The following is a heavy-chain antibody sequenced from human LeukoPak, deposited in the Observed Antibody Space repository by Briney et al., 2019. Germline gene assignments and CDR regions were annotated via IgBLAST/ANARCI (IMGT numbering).Heavy chain of an antibody. V-gene: IGHV3-30*18. CDR1: GFTFSSYG. CDR3: AKEARITMTVVVKRYYYYGMDV. J-gene: IGHJ6*02. Sequence: GGSLRLSCAASGFTFSSYGMHWVRQAPGEGLEWVAVISYDGSNKYYADSVKGRFTISRDNSKNTLYLQMNSLRAEDTAVYYCAKEARITMTVVVKRYYYYGMDVWGQGTTVTVSS. CDR2: ISYDGSNK. D-gene: IGHD3-22*01.